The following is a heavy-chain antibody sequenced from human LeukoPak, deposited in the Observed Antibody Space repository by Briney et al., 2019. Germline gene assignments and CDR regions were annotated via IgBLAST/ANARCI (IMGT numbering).Heavy chain of an antibody. Sequence: KTGGSLRLSCAASGFTFSDYYMSWIRQAPGKGLEWVSYIGGSGSTIYYADSVKGRFTISRDNAKNSLYLQMNSLRAEDTAVYYCAKVQDHGYWNYYGMDVWGQGTTVTVSS. V-gene: IGHV3-11*01. CDR1: GFTFSDYY. CDR2: IGGSGSTI. D-gene: IGHD5-18*01. CDR3: AKVQDHGYWNYYGMDV. J-gene: IGHJ6*02.